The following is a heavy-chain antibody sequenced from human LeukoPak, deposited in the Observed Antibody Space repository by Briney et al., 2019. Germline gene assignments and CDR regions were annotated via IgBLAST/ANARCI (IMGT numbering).Heavy chain of an antibody. V-gene: IGHV3-30-3*01. CDR3: ARATLYSSSSPLYYYYGMDV. CDR2: ISYDGSNK. D-gene: IGHD6-6*01. Sequence: QPGGSLRLSCAASGFTFSSYAMHWVRQAPGKGLEWVAVISYDGSNKYYADSVKGRFTISRDNSKNTLYLQMNSLRAEDTAVYYCARATLYSSSSPLYYYYGMDVGGQGTTVTVSS. J-gene: IGHJ6*02. CDR1: GFTFSSYA.